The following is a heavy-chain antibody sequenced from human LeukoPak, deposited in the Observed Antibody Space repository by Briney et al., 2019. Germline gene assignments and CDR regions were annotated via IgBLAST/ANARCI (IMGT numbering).Heavy chain of an antibody. J-gene: IGHJ3*02. CDR2: INCSSSYT. CDR1: GFTFSDYY. D-gene: IGHD4-17*01. V-gene: IGHV3-11*05. Sequence: GGSLRLSCAASGFTFSDYYMSWIRQAPGKGLEWVSYINCSSSYTNYADSVKGRFTISRDNAKNSLYLQMNSLRAEDTAVYYCAREGDYGDYARSFAFDIWGQGTMVTVSS. CDR3: AREGDYGDYARSFAFDI.